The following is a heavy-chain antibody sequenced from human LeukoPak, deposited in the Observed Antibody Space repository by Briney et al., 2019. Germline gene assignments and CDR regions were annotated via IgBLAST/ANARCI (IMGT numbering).Heavy chain of an antibody. CDR2: ISGGGVTT. CDR3: TKDSMVRGVIIVPYYYYYGMDV. J-gene: IGHJ6*02. Sequence: PGGSLRLSCVGSGFTSIAYALTWARQAPGKGLEWVSGISGGGVTTYYADSVRGRFTISRDNSKNTLYLQMNSLRAEDTAVYYCTKDSMVRGVIIVPYYYYYGMDVWGQGTTVTVSS. CDR1: GFTSIAYA. V-gene: IGHV3-23*01. D-gene: IGHD3-10*01.